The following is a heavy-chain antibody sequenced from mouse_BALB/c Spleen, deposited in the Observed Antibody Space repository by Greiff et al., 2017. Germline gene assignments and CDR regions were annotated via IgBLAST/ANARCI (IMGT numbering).Heavy chain of an antibody. CDR2: ISSGGSYT. Sequence: EVKLMESGGGLVKPGGSLKLSCAASGFTFSSYGMSWVRQSPEKRLEWVAEISSGGSYTYYPDTVTGRFTISRDNAKNTLYLEMSSLRSEDTAMYYCARDAYYGNYYAMDYWGQGTSVTVSS. D-gene: IGHD2-10*01. V-gene: IGHV5-9-4*01. CDR3: ARDAYYGNYYAMDY. CDR1: GFTFSSYG. J-gene: IGHJ4*01.